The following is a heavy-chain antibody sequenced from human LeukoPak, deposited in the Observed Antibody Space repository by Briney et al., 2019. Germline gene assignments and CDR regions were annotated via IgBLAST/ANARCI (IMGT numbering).Heavy chain of an antibody. CDR3: ARRRPTYYYDSSGFDY. CDR1: GGSISSSSYY. CDR2: IYYSGST. D-gene: IGHD3-22*01. Sequence: PSETLSLTCTVSGGSISSSSYYWGWIRQPPGKGLEWIGSIYYSGSTYYNPSFKSRVTISVDTSKNQFSLKLSSVTAADTAVYYCARRRPTYYYDSSGFDYWGQGTLVTVSS. V-gene: IGHV4-39*01. J-gene: IGHJ4*02.